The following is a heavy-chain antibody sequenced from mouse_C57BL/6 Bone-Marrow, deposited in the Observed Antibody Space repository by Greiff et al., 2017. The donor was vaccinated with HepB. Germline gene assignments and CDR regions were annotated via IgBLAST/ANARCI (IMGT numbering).Heavy chain of an antibody. D-gene: IGHD2-2*01. V-gene: IGHV1-64*01. CDR2: IHPNSGST. CDR3: TRRGIYGYALYY. CDR1: GYTFTSYW. Sequence: QVQLQQPGAELVKPGASVKLSCKASGYTFTSYWMHWVKQRPGQGLEWIGMIHPNSGSTNYNEKFKSKATLTVDKSSSTAYMQLSSLTSEDSAVYYCTRRGIYGYALYYWGRGTALTVSA. J-gene: IGHJ2*01.